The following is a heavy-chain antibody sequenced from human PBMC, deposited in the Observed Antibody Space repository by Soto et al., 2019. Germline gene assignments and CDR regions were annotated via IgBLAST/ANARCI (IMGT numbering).Heavy chain of an antibody. J-gene: IGHJ6*03. CDR2: INPRGGST. CDR1: GYTFTSYY. V-gene: IGHV1-46*03. Sequence: GASVKVSCKASGYTFTSYYMHWVRQAPGQGLEWMGIINPRGGSTSYAQKFQGRVTMTRDTSTSTVYMELSSLRSEDTAVYYCARDGLLWFGESGGYYYYYYMDVWGKGTKVTVSS. CDR3: ARDGLLWFGESGGYYYYYYMDV. D-gene: IGHD3-10*01.